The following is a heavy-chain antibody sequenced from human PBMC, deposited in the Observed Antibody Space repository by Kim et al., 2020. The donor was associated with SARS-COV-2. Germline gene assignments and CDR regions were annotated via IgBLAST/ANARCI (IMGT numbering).Heavy chain of an antibody. J-gene: IGHJ4*02. CDR3: AKDMGHGSGSLSPTSLDY. CDR1: GFTFDDYA. V-gene: IGHV3-9*01. Sequence: GGSLRLSCAASGFTFDDYAMHWVRQAPGKGLEWVSGISWNSGGIGYADSVKGRFTISRDNAKNSLYLQMNSLRAEDTALYYCAKDMGHGSGSLSPTSLDYWGQGTLVTVSS. CDR2: ISWNSGGI. D-gene: IGHD3-10*01.